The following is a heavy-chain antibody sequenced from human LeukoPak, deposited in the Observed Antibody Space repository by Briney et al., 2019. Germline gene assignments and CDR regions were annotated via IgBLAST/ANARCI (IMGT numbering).Heavy chain of an antibody. CDR2: ISAYNGNT. CDR3: ARDGTRAYNWFDP. D-gene: IGHD1-26*01. V-gene: IGHV1-18*03. Sequence: ASVKVSCKASGYTFTSYGISWVRHAPGQGLEWMGWISAYNGNTNQAQKFQGRVTMTTDTSTSTAYMELRSLRSDEMAVYYCARDGTRAYNWFDPWGQGTLVTVSS. CDR1: GYTFTSYG. J-gene: IGHJ5*02.